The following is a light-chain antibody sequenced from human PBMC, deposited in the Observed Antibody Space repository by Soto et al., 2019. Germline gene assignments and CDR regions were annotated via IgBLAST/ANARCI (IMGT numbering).Light chain of an antibody. CDR2: DAS. CDR3: QQYNNWPLT. V-gene: IGKV1-5*01. CDR1: QSVSSW. Sequence: DIQMTQSPSTLSASVGDRVTIPCRASQSVSSWLVWYHQKPGPAPKLLIYDASSLERGVPSRLSGSGSGTEFTLTISSLQSEGFTVYYCQQYNNWPLTFGGGTKV. J-gene: IGKJ4*01.